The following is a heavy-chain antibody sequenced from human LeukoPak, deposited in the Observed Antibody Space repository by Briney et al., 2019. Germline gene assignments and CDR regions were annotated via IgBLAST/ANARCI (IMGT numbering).Heavy chain of an antibody. CDR3: ARDYDFDDY. J-gene: IGHJ4*02. Sequence: GRSLRLSCAASGFTFDDYAMHWVRQAPGKGLVWVSHINSDGRSTNYADSVKGRFTISRDNAKNTPYLQMNSLRAEDTAVYYCARDYDFDDYWGQGTLVTVSS. D-gene: IGHD3-3*01. V-gene: IGHV3-74*01. CDR2: INSDGRST. CDR1: GFTFDDYA.